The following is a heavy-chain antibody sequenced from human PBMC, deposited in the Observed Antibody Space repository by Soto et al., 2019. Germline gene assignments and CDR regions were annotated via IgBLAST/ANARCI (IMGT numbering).Heavy chain of an antibody. D-gene: IGHD3-10*01. Sequence: PGGSLRLSCAASGLTFSSYSMSWVRQAPGKGLEWVSAISGSGGSTYYADSVKGRFTISRDNSKNTLYLQMNSLRAEDTAVYYCAKSVTPLWFGELLSRTLDYWGQGTLVTVSS. J-gene: IGHJ4*02. V-gene: IGHV3-23*01. CDR3: AKSVTPLWFGELLSRTLDY. CDR1: GLTFSSYS. CDR2: ISGSGGST.